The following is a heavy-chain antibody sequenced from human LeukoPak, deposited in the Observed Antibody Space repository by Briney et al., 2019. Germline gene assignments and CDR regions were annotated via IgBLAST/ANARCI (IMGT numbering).Heavy chain of an antibody. CDR1: GFTFSNYA. J-gene: IGHJ4*02. Sequence: GGSLRLSCAGTGFTFSNYAMSWVRQAPGKGLEWVSSISGSGGSTYYADSVKGRFTISRDNSKSTLYLQMNSLRAEDTAVYFCARLGTTVTHFDYWGQGTLVTVSS. CDR3: ARLGTTVTHFDY. CDR2: ISGSGGST. V-gene: IGHV3-23*01. D-gene: IGHD4-17*01.